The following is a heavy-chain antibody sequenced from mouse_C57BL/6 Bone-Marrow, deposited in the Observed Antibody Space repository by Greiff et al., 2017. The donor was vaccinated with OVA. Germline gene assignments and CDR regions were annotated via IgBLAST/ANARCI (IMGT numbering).Heavy chain of an antibody. Sequence: EVKLQESGPELVKPGASVKISCKASGYSFTGYYMNWVKQSPGKSLEWIGEINPGTGGTTYNQKFKAKATLTVDKSSSTAYMQLKSLTSEDYAVSYYAREGSMGTTAGYFDYWGRGTTLTVSS. V-gene: IGHV1-42*01. CDR2: INPGTGGT. J-gene: IGHJ2*01. CDR1: GYSFTGYY. CDR3: AREGSMGTTAGYFDY. D-gene: IGHD2-14*01.